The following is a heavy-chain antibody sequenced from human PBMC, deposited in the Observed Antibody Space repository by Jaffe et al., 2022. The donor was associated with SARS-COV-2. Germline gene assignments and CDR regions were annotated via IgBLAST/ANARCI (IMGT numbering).Heavy chain of an antibody. D-gene: IGHD2-2*01. CDR1: GFTFSSYA. CDR2: ISGSGGST. J-gene: IGHJ6*02. CDR3: AKWGARYCSSTSCYPYYYYGMDV. Sequence: EVQLLESGGGLVQPGGSLRLSCAASGFTFSSYAMSWVRQAPGKGLEWVSAISGSGGSTYYADSVKGRFTISRDNSKNTLYLQMNSLRAEDTAVYYCAKWGARYCSSTSCYPYYYYGMDVWGQGTTVTVSS. V-gene: IGHV3-23*01.